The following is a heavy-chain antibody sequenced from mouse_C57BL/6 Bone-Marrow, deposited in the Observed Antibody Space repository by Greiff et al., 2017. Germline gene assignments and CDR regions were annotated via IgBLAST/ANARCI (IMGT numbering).Heavy chain of an antibody. D-gene: IGHD3-1*01. CDR2: IYPGDGDT. Sequence: QVQLQQSGPELVKPGASVKISCKASGYAFSSSWMNWVKQRPGKGLEWIGRIYPGDGDTNYNGKFKGKATLTADKSSRTAYMQLSSLTSEDSAVYFCARFVELGYWGQGTTLTVSS. J-gene: IGHJ2*01. CDR1: GYAFSSSW. V-gene: IGHV1-82*01. CDR3: ARFVELGY.